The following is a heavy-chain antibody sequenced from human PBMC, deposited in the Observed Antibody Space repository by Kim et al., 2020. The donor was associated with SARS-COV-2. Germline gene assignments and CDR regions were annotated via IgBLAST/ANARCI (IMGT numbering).Heavy chain of an antibody. CDR1: GYTFTSYG. Sequence: ASVKVSCKASGYTFTSYGISWVRQAPGQGLEWMGWISAYNGNTNYAQKLQGRVTMTTDTSTSTAYMELRSLRSDDTAVYYCARVKGVNTAMVGSPIDYWGQGTLVTVSS. CDR2: ISAYNGNT. CDR3: ARVKGVNTAMVGSPIDY. J-gene: IGHJ4*02. V-gene: IGHV1-18*01. D-gene: IGHD5-18*01.